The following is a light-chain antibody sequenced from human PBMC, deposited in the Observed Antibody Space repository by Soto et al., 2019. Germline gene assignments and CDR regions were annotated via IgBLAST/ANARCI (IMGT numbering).Light chain of an antibody. CDR1: QSVHSNF. J-gene: IGKJ5*01. V-gene: IGKV3-20*01. CDR3: QLYDRSRPGFT. CDR2: GAS. Sequence: DIVLTQSPDTLSLSPGERATLSCRTSQSVHSNFLAWYQNKPGQAPRLLIFGASTRATGIPDSFSGSGSRTDFTLTISRLEPEEFAVYYWQLYDRSRPGFTFGQGTRLEIK.